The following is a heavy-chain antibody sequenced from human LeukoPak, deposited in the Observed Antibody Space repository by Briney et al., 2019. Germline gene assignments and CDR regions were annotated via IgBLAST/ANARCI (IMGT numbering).Heavy chain of an antibody. D-gene: IGHD2-2*01. J-gene: IGHJ4*02. CDR2: ISSSSSST. CDR3: ARDQYCRSPGCQGSGYFDY. V-gene: IGHV3-11*05. CDR1: GFTFSDYY. Sequence: PGWSLRLSCAASGFTFSDYYMSWIRQAPGKGLEWVSYISSSSSSTNYADSVKGRFTISRDNAKNSLYLQMNSLRAEDTAVYYCARDQYCRSPGCQGSGYFDYWGQGTLVTVAS.